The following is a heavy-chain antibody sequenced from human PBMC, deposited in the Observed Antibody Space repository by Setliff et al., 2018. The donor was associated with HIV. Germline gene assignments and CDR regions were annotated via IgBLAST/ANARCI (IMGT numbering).Heavy chain of an antibody. J-gene: IGHJ4*02. D-gene: IGHD3-22*01. V-gene: IGHV3-74*01. CDR1: GFIFGNFG. CDR3: TRDFSESNGFALDY. Sequence: PGGSLRLSCAASGFIFGNFGLHWVRQAPGKGLVWVSRINSDGSSRRYADSVRGRFTISRDNAKNTLYLQMNSLRAEDTAVYYCTRDFSESNGFALDYWGQGTLVTVSS. CDR2: INSDGSSR.